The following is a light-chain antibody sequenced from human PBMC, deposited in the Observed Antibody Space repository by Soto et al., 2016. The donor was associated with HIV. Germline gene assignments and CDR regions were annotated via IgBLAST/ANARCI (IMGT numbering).Light chain of an antibody. J-gene: IGKJ2*01. CDR3: QQSYTTPRT. V-gene: IGKV1-39*01. Sequence: DIQLTQSPASLSAPVGDRVVLTCRSSHTIDNFLNWYHQRPGRAPQILLFSGTDPADGVTPRFIGSQSGSNFTLVIDTLQREDSGIFYCQQSYTTPRTFGQGT. CDR1: HTIDNF. CDR2: SGT.